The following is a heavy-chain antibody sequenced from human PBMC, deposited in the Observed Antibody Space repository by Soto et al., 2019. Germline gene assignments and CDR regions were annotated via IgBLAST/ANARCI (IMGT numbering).Heavy chain of an antibody. CDR1: GYTFTGYA. CDR2: INAGNGNT. Sequence: QVQLVQSGAEEKKPGASVKVSCKASGYTFTGYAMHWVRQAPGQRLEWMGWINAGNGNTKYSQKFQGRVTITRDTSARPAYMELSRLRSEDTAMYYCARAVAVAADFDYWGQGTLVTVSS. D-gene: IGHD6-19*01. CDR3: ARAVAVAADFDY. J-gene: IGHJ4*02. V-gene: IGHV1-3*05.